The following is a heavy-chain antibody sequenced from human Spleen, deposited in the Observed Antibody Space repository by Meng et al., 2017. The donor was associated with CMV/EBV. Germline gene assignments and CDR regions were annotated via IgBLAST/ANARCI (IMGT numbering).Heavy chain of an antibody. Sequence: GESLKISCAASGFTFGNYSMNWVRQAPGKGLEWISHISGDGGTTYYADSVTGRFTVSRDISKNTLFLQMNSLKSEDTAMYYCARGDFWSGDSYYAMDVWGQGTPVTVSS. V-gene: IGHV3-48*01. CDR1: GFTFGNYS. CDR3: ARGDFWSGDSYYAMDV. CDR2: ISGDGGTT. D-gene: IGHD3-3*01. J-gene: IGHJ6*02.